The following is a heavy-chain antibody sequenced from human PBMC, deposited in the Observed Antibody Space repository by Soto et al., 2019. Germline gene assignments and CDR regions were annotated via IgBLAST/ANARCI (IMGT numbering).Heavy chain of an antibody. CDR1: GFSVSDYS. Sequence: GSLRLSCAASGFSVSDYSMNWVRQPPGGGLEWVSSISSSSTYIHYADSVKGRVTISRDNANNSLYLQVNSMRHEETAVYCCASVAAVGSRRSTKCYNLDYWGRGT. D-gene: IGHD2-2*01. CDR2: ISSSSTYI. V-gene: IGHV3-21*01. CDR3: ASVAAVGSRRSTKCYNLDY. J-gene: IGHJ4*02.